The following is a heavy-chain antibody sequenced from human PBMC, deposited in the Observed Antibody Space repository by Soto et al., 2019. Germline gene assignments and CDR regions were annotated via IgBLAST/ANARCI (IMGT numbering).Heavy chain of an antibody. CDR1: GYTFTSYG. Sequence: ASVKVSCKASGYTFTSYGISWVRQAPGQRLEWMGWINAGNGNTKYSQKLQGRVTITRDTSASTAYKELSSLRSEDTAVYSCARAPGGPGIAEYWGQGTLVTVSS. CDR3: ARAPGGPGIAEY. V-gene: IGHV1-3*01. CDR2: INAGNGNT. D-gene: IGHD6-13*01. J-gene: IGHJ4*02.